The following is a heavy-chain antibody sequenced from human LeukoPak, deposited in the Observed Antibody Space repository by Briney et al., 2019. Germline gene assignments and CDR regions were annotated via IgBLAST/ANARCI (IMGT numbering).Heavy chain of an antibody. V-gene: IGHV3-21*01. J-gene: IGHJ4*02. CDR3: ARRSSGYYYFFDY. Sequence: PGGSLRLSCAASGFTFSSYSMNWFRQAPGKGLEWVSSISSSSSYIYYADSVKGRFTISRDNAKNSLYLQMNSLRAEDTAVYYCARRSSGYYYFFDYWGQGTLVTVSS. CDR2: ISSSSSYI. D-gene: IGHD3-22*01. CDR1: GFTFSSYS.